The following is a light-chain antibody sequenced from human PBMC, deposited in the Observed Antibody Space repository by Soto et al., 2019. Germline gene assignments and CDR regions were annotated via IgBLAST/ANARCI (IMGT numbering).Light chain of an antibody. CDR1: QSIGNY. CDR3: LQRAAWPWT. J-gene: IGKJ1*01. Sequence: EIVLTQAPATLSLSPGERATLSCRASQSIGNYIAWYQQKPGQAPRLLVYDVFNRATGIPDRFSGSGSGTDFTLTISSLEPEDFAVYYCLQRAAWPWTFGQGTKVEVK. CDR2: DVF. V-gene: IGKV3-11*01.